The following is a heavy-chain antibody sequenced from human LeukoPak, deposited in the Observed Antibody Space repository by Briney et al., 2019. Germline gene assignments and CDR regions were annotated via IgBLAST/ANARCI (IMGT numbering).Heavy chain of an antibody. CDR3: AMIVVVPAATSNWFDP. V-gene: IGHV4-34*01. CDR1: GGSFSGYY. CDR2: INHSGST. Sequence: PSETLPLTCAVYGGSFSGYYWSWIRQPPGKGLEWIGEINHSGSTNYNPSLKSRVTISVDTSKNQFSLKLSSVTAADTAVYYCAMIVVVPAATSNWFDPWGQGTLVTVSS. D-gene: IGHD2-2*01. J-gene: IGHJ5*02.